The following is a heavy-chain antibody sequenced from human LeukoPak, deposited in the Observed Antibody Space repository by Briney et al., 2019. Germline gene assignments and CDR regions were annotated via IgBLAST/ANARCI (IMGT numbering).Heavy chain of an antibody. CDR1: GFTVSSNH. D-gene: IGHD3-9*01. CDR2: IYTDGST. V-gene: IGHV3-53*01. CDR3: ARDGTDVLTDRIRFDY. Sequence: GGSLRLSCAASGFTVSSNHMNWVSQAPGKGLEWVSVIYTDGSTYYADSVKGRFTISRDSSKNTLFLQMNSLRAEDTAVYYCARDGTDVLTDRIRFDYWGQGTLVTVSS. J-gene: IGHJ4*02.